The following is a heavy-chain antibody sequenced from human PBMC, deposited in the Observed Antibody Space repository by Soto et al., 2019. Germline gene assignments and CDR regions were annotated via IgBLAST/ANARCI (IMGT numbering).Heavy chain of an antibody. CDR3: AGGGVRGVITRTRDYYGMDV. V-gene: IGHV5-51*01. CDR1: GYSFTSYW. CDR2: IYPGDSDI. J-gene: IGHJ6*02. Sequence: GESLKISCKGSGYSFTSYWIAWVRQVPGKGLELMGVIYPGDSDIRYSPSFQGQVTISADKSISTAYLQWSSLKDSDSAMYYCAGGGVRGVITRTRDYYGMDVWGQGTTVTVSS. D-gene: IGHD3-10*01.